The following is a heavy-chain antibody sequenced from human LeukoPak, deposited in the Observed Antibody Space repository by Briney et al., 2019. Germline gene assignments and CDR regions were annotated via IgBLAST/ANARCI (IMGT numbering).Heavy chain of an antibody. D-gene: IGHD2-15*01. CDR1: GYTFTSYG. V-gene: IGHV1-18*01. J-gene: IGHJ6*01. CDR3: GRGPKAGGPHHDMDV. Sequence: ASVKVSCKASGYTFTSYGISWVRQAPGQGLEWMGWSSAYSGDANSAQKFQGRATMPTDTSTSTAYMERRSRSSDDTAVYYCGRGPKAGGPHHDMDVWGRGTTVTVSS. CDR2: SSAYSGDA.